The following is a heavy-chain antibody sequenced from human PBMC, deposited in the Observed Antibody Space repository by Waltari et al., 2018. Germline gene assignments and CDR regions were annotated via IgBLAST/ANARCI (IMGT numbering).Heavy chain of an antibody. CDR3: ARGSDIVLMVYNGMDV. D-gene: IGHD2-8*01. V-gene: IGHV4-34*01. CDR2: INHSGST. J-gene: IGHJ6*02. CDR1: GGSFSGYY. Sequence: QVQLQQWGAGLLKPSETLSLTCAVYGGSFSGYYWSWIRQPPGKGLEWIGEINHSGSTNYNPSLKSRVTISVDTSKNQFSLKLSSVTAADTAVYYCARGSDIVLMVYNGMDVWGQGTTVTVSS.